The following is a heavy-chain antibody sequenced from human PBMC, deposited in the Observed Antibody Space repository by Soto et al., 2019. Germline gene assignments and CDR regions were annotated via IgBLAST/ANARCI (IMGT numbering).Heavy chain of an antibody. V-gene: IGHV4-59*01. CDR3: ARDGAPYYGSGSYYRPYYYYYYMDV. D-gene: IGHD3-10*01. Sequence: QVQLQESGPGLVKPSETLSLTCTVSGVSFSRYYWSWIRQPPGEGLEWIGSIYYSGSTNYNPSLKSRVTISIDTSKNQFSLRLSSVTAADTAVYFCARDGAPYYGSGSYYRPYYYYYYMDVWGEGATVTVSS. CDR2: IYYSGST. CDR1: GVSFSRYY. J-gene: IGHJ6*03.